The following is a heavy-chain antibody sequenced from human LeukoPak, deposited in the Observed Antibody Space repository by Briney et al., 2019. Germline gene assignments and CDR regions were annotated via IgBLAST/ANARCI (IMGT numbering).Heavy chain of an antibody. Sequence: GGSPRLSCAASGFTFSGYWMHWVRQAPGKGLVWVSRINLDGSSKIYADSVKGRFTISRDNAKNTLYLQMNSLRAEDTAVYYCARVWENSHGYGYWGQGTLVTVSS. D-gene: IGHD5-18*01. V-gene: IGHV3-74*01. J-gene: IGHJ4*02. CDR2: INLDGSSK. CDR3: ARVWENSHGYGY. CDR1: GFTFSGYW.